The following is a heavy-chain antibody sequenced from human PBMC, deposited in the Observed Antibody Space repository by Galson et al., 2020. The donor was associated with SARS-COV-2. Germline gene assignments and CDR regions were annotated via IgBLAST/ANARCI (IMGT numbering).Heavy chain of an antibody. V-gene: IGHV3-23*01. J-gene: IGHJ5*02. CDR3: AKDRDRGRPGINWFDP. CDR1: GFTFSSYA. Sequence: GESPQISCAASGFTFSSYAMSWVRQAPGKGMEWVSAISGSGGSTPYADPVKGRFTISRDNSKNTLSLQMNSLRAEDTAVYYCAKDRDRGRPGINWFDPWGQGTLVTVAS. CDR2: ISGSGGST. D-gene: IGHD1-26*01.